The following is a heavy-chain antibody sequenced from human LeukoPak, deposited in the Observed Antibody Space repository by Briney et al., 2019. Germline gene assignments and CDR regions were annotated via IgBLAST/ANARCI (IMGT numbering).Heavy chain of an antibody. Sequence: SETLSLTCSVSGGSVSSYYWSWVRQTPGKGLEWIGYISYTETTDYCPSLKSRVTISLDTSKNRFSLKGRSVTAADTGVYFCARGYCSHEICQVFPSWGQGILVTVSS. J-gene: IGHJ5*02. CDR1: GGSVSSYY. CDR3: ARGYCSHEICQVFPS. D-gene: IGHD2-15*01. V-gene: IGHV4-59*02. CDR2: ISYTETT.